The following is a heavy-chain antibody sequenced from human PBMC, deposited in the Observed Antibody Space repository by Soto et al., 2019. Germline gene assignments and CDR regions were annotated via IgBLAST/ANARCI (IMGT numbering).Heavy chain of an antibody. CDR1: GFSLSVSGQG. CDR2: IYWNDDK. D-gene: IGHD3-9*01. J-gene: IGHJ3*01. V-gene: IGHV2-5*04. CDR3: VAAFGLF. Sequence: QITLKESGPTLVKPTQTVTLTCTFSGFSLSVSGQGVGWVRQTPGKALEWLGLIYWNDDKRYGPSLEIRVTITKDTSKSQVVLTLTNMDPLDTGTYYCVAAFGLFWGQGTLLTVSA.